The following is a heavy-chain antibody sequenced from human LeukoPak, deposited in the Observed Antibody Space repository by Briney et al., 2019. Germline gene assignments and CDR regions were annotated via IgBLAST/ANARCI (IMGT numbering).Heavy chain of an antibody. CDR2: IWYDGSNK. J-gene: IGHJ6*02. Sequence: GGSLRLSCAASGFTFSSYGMHWVRQAPGKGLEWVAVIWYDGSNKYYAGSVKGRFTISRDNSKNTLYLQMNSLRAEDTAVYYCARLYYDFWSGYYASAGDYYYYGMDVWGQGTTATVSS. CDR3: ARLYYDFWSGYYASAGDYYYYGMDV. CDR1: GFTFSSYG. V-gene: IGHV3-33*01. D-gene: IGHD3-3*01.